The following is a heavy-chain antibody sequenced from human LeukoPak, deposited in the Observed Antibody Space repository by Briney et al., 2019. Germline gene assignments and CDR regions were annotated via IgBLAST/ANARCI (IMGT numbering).Heavy chain of an antibody. J-gene: IGHJ6*03. CDR3: ARRGYYDSRAYYYYYMDV. Sequence: SETLSLTCTVSGGSISSYYWSWIRQPPGKGLEWIGYIYYCGSTNYNPSLKSRVTISVDTSKNQFSLKLSSVTAADTAVYYCARRGYYDSRAYYYYYMDVWGKGTTVIVSS. CDR2: IYYCGST. V-gene: IGHV4-59*01. D-gene: IGHD3-22*01. CDR1: GGSISSYY.